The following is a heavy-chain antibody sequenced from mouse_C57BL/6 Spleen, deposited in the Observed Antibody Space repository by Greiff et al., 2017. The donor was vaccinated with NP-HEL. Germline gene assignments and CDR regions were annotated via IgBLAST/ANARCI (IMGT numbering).Heavy chain of an antibody. CDR2: IFPGDGST. J-gene: IGHJ1*03. Sequence: VQLQQSGPELVKPGASVKLSCKASGYTFTSYDINWVKQRPGQGLEWIGWIFPGDGSTKYNEKFKGKATLTVDTSSSTAYMELHSLTSEDSAVYFCAKIWDGDWYFDVWGTGTTVTVSS. CDR3: AKIWDGDWYFDV. V-gene: IGHV1-85*01. D-gene: IGHD4-1*01. CDR1: GYTFTSYD.